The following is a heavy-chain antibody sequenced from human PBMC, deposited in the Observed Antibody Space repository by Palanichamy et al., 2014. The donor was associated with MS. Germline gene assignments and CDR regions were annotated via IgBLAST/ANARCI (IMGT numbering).Heavy chain of an antibody. Sequence: EVQLVESGGTLVRPGRSLRLSCATSGFTFDNYAIHWVRQAPGKGLQWVSGITWNGVRLGYAGSVKGRFTISRDNGNNSLHLQMNSLRTEDTALYYCARDIGSGSSTAFDVWGQGTMVIVSS. CDR3: ARDIGSGSSTAFDV. J-gene: IGHJ3*01. V-gene: IGHV3-9*01. CDR2: ITWNGVRL. CDR1: GFTFDNYA. D-gene: IGHD1-26*01.